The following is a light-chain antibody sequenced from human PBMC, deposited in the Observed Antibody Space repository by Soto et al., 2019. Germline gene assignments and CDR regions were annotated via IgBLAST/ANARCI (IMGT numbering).Light chain of an antibody. J-gene: IGLJ2*01. CDR2: ANN. V-gene: IGLV1-40*01. Sequence: QPVLTQPPSVSGAPGQRVTISCTGSSSNFGAGYDVHWYQQLPGTAPKLLIYANNNRPSGIPDRFSGSKSDTSASLAITGLQAEDEADYYCQSYDIHLSASLVFGGGTKLTVL. CDR3: QSYDIHLSASLV. CDR1: SSNFGAGYD.